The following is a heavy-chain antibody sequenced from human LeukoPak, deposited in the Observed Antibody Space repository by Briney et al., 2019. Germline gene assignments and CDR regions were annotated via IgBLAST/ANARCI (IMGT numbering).Heavy chain of an antibody. CDR1: GFTFSSYN. Sequence: GGSLRLSCAASGFTFSSYNMNWVRQAPGKGLEWVSSISSSSSYIYYADSLKGRFTISRDNAKNSLYLQMNSLSAEDTAVYYCARGGGYGYFDYWGQGTLVTVSS. J-gene: IGHJ4*02. CDR2: ISSSSSYI. V-gene: IGHV3-21*01. CDR3: ARGGGYGYFDY. D-gene: IGHD5-18*01.